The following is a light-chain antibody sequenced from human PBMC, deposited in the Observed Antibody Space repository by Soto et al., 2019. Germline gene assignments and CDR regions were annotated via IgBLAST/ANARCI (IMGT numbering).Light chain of an antibody. CDR1: QTVFNSY. CDR2: GAS. V-gene: IGKV3-20*01. J-gene: IGKJ1*01. CDR3: QSYGGTPQT. Sequence: ELTHSPGTPSLSLGERATLAFRASQTVFNSYLAWYQQKPGQAPRLLVYGASRMATGIPDRFTGSGSGPDSPLTISRLEPEDFAVHFCQSYGGTPQTFRNRTKVDI.